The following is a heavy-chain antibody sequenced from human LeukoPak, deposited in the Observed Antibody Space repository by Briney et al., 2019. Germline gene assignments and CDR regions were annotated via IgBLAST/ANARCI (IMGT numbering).Heavy chain of an antibody. Sequence: GGSLRLSCAASGFTFSSYWMSWVRQAPGKGLEWVANIKQDGSEKYYVDSVKGRFTISRDNSKNTVYLHMNSLRAEDTALYYCAKGDYGGNPDAFDIWGRGTVVTVSS. CDR3: AKGDYGGNPDAFDI. J-gene: IGHJ3*02. CDR2: IKQDGSEK. D-gene: IGHD4-23*01. V-gene: IGHV3-7*05. CDR1: GFTFSSYW.